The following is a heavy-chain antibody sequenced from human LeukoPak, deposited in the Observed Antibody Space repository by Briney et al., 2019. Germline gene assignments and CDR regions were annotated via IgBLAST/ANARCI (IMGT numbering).Heavy chain of an antibody. J-gene: IGHJ4*02. CDR1: GGSISSSNW. CDR2: IYHSGST. D-gene: IGHD1-26*01. V-gene: IGHV4-4*02. CDR3: ATNTGSYFAWFDY. Sequence: PSGTLSLTCAVSGGSISSSNWWSWVRQPPGKGLEWIGEIYHSGSTNYDPSLKSRVTMSVDTSKNQVSLKLSSVSAADSAVYSCATNTGSYFAWFDYWGQGTLVTVSS.